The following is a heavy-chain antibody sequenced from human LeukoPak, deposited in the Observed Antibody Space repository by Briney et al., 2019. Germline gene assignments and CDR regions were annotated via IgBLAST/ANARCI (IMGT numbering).Heavy chain of an antibody. CDR3: ARYALRLRLSYFDY. Sequence: GGSLRLSCAASGFTFSRYSMNWVRQAPGKGLEWVSSISISSNYIYYADSVKGRFTISRDNAKNTLYLQMNSLRAEDTAVYYCARYALRLRLSYFDYWGQGTLVTVSS. D-gene: IGHD5-12*01. CDR2: ISISSNYI. J-gene: IGHJ4*02. CDR1: GFTFSRYS. V-gene: IGHV3-21*01.